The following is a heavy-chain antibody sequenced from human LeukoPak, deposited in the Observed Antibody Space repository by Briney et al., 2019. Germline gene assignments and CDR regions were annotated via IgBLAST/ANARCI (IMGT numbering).Heavy chain of an antibody. CDR2: INSHADST. V-gene: IGHV3-23*01. D-gene: IGHD6-19*01. CDR1: GFTFIIFT. CDR3: AKDGLCPNVCPTQIAVAGYLGS. Sequence: GGSLRLSRAASGFTFIIFTRSWGRQAPGKGLEWISTINSHADSTYYADSVKGRFTISRDNSKNTVFLQMNSLRAEDTAIYYCAKDGLCPNVCPTQIAVAGYLGSWGPGILVTVSS. J-gene: IGHJ4*02.